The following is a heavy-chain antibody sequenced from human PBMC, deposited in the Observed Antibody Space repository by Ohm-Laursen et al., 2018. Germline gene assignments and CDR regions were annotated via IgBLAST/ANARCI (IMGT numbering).Heavy chain of an antibody. D-gene: IGHD5-12*01. CDR1: EFTFSRYC. J-gene: IGHJ4*02. Sequence: SLRLSCAASEFTFSRYCMSWVRQAPGKGLEWVANIKQDGSEKYYVDSVKGRFTISRDNAKDSLYLQMNSLRVEDTAVYYCARAGTRGYSAYACDGWGQGTLVTVSS. CDR2: IKQDGSEK. CDR3: ARAGTRGYSAYACDG. V-gene: IGHV3-7*01.